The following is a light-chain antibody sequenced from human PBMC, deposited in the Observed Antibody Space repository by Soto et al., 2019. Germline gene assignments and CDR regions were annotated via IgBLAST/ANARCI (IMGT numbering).Light chain of an antibody. V-gene: IGLV2-14*01. J-gene: IGLJ1*01. CDR2: EVS. CDR3: SSYTTSSTRV. CDR1: SSDVGIYNY. Sequence: QSVLTRPASVSGSPGQSIAISCTGSSSDVGIYNYVSWYQQHPGKVPKLIIYEVSNRPSGVSNRFFGSKSGNTASLTISGLQAEDEADYYCSSYTTSSTRVFGTGTKATVL.